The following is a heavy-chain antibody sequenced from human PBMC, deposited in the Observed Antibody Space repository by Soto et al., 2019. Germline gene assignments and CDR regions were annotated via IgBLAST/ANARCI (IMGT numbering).Heavy chain of an antibody. V-gene: IGHV3-23*01. Sequence: GGSLRLSCAASGFTFSSYAMSWVRQAPGKGLEWVSAISGSGGSTYYADSVKGRFTISRDNSKNTLYLQMNSLRAEDTAVYYCARVFRGRSSYYDFWSGYYRDDAFDIWGQGTMVTVSS. CDR2: ISGSGGST. J-gene: IGHJ3*02. CDR1: GFTFSSYA. CDR3: ARVFRGRSSYYDFWSGYYRDDAFDI. D-gene: IGHD3-3*01.